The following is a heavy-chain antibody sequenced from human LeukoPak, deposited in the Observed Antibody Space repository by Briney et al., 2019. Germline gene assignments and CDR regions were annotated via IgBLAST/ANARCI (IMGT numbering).Heavy chain of an antibody. CDR2: ISWDGGST. CDR1: GFTFDDYT. CDR3: AKDMAAGRRGYFDY. V-gene: IGHV3-43*01. D-gene: IGHD3-16*01. J-gene: IGHJ4*02. Sequence: PGGSLRLSCAASGFTFDDYTMHWVRQAPGKGLEWVSLISWDGGSTYYADSVKGRFTISRDNSKNSLYLQMNSLRTEDTALYYCAKDMAAGRRGYFDYWGQGTLVTVSS.